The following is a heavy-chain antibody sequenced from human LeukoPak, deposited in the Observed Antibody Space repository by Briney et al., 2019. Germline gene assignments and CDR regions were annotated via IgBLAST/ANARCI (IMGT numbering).Heavy chain of an antibody. CDR1: GGSFSGYY. V-gene: IGHV4-34*01. J-gene: IGHJ4*02. D-gene: IGHD2-15*01. Sequence: SETLSLTCAVYGGSFSGYYWSWIRQPPGKGLEWIGEINHSGSTNYNPSLKSRVTMSLDTSKKHFSLKLSSVTAADTAVYYCASGHCSRGTCYPDWGQGTLVTVSS. CDR2: INHSGST. CDR3: ASGHCSRGTCYPD.